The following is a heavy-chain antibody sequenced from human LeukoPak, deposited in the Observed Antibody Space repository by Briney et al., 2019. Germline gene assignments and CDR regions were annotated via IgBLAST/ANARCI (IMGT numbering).Heavy chain of an antibody. CDR1: GYTFTSYY. V-gene: IGHV1-46*01. D-gene: IGHD5-12*01. CDR3: ARVGGYSGYEGNTRPDAFDT. CDR2: INPSGGST. Sequence: ASVKVSCKASGYTFTSYYMHWVRQAPGQGLEWMGIINPSGGSTSYAQKFQGRVTMTRDTSTSTVYMELSSLRSEDTAVYYCARVGGYSGYEGNTRPDAFDTWGQGTMVTVSS. J-gene: IGHJ3*02.